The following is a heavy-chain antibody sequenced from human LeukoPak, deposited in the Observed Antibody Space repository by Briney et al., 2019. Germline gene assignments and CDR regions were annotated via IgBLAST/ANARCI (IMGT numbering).Heavy chain of an antibody. CDR1: GGSISSSSYY. D-gene: IGHD3-10*01. CDR3: ARVVWFGELKGAWFDP. J-gene: IGHJ5*02. Sequence: SETLSLTCTVSGGSISSSSYYWGWIRQPPGKGLEWIGTIYYSGSTYYKPSLKSRVTISVDTSKNQFSLKLSSVTAADTAVYYCARVVWFGELKGAWFDPWGQGTLVTVSS. V-gene: IGHV4-39*01. CDR2: IYYSGST.